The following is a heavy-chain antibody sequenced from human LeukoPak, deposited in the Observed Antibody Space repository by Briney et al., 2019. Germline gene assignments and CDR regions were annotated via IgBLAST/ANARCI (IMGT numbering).Heavy chain of an antibody. J-gene: IGHJ3*02. CDR2: VAPGDSDI. CDR3: ARRYCSSTFCHGAFDI. V-gene: IGHV5-51*01. D-gene: IGHD2-2*01. CDR1: GSTFTTYW. Sequence: GASLKISCKGSGSTFTTYWIGWVRQMPGKGLEWMGIVAPGDSDIRYSPSFQGQVTISADKSIRTAYLQWSSLKASDTAMYYCARRYCSSTFCHGAFDIWGQGTMVTVSS.